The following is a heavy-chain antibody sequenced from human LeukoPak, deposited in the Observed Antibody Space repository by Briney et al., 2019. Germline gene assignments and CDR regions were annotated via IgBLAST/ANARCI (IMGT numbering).Heavy chain of an antibody. D-gene: IGHD3-22*01. CDR3: ARSSYYYDSTGHFDY. Sequence: GASVKVSCKTSGYTFIGYYMHWVRQAPGQGLEWMGWINPNSGGTNYAQKFQGRVTMTRDTSISTAYMGLSRLRSDDTAVYYCARSSYYYDSTGHFDYWGQGTLVTVSP. V-gene: IGHV1-2*02. J-gene: IGHJ4*02. CDR2: INPNSGGT. CDR1: GYTFIGYY.